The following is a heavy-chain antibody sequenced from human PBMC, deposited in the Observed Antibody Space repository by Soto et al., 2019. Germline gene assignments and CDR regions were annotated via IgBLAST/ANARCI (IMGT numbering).Heavy chain of an antibody. D-gene: IGHD3-10*01. V-gene: IGHV1-69*02. CDR3: ATSYGSGSAHFDY. CDR1: GDTFSRYS. CDR2: IIPMLGMA. J-gene: IGHJ4*02. Sequence: QVQLVQSGAEVKKPGSSVKVSCTASGDTFSRYSLSWVRQAPGQGPEWMGRIIPMLGMADYAQKFQGRVFITADKSTSTVYMFLSSLRSEDTAVYYCATSYGSGSAHFDYWGQGSLVTVSS.